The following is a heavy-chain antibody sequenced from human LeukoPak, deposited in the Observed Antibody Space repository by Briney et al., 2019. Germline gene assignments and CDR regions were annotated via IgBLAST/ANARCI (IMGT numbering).Heavy chain of an antibody. Sequence: PGGSLRLSCEASGFTFSDYSMSWIRQAPGKGLEWVSFISSTSSDINYADSVRDRFTISRDNAKNSLFLQMDSLRVEDTAVYYCAKGLFSGYDKYLDSWGQGTLVTVSS. D-gene: IGHD5-12*01. CDR2: ISSTSSDI. CDR1: GFTFSDYS. CDR3: AKGLFSGYDKYLDS. J-gene: IGHJ4*02. V-gene: IGHV3-11*03.